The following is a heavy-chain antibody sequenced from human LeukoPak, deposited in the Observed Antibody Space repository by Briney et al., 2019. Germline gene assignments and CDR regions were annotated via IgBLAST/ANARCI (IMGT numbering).Heavy chain of an antibody. CDR1: GFTFSSYE. J-gene: IGHJ3*02. CDR2: ISSSGSTI. V-gene: IGHV3-48*03. Sequence: GGSLRLSCAASGFTFSSYEMNWVRQAPGKGLEWVSYISSSGSTIYYADSVKGRFTISRDNAKNSLYLQMNSLRAEDTAVYYCARDPLIVGATPNAFDIWGQGTMVTVSS. CDR3: ARDPLIVGATPNAFDI. D-gene: IGHD1-26*01.